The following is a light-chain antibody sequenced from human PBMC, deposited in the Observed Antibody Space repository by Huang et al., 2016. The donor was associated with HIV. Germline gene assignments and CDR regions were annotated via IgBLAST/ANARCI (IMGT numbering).Light chain of an antibody. V-gene: IGKV1-39*01. Sequence: DIQMTQSPSSLSASVGDRVTISCRPSQSIRDYLHWYQQKPGKAPNLLIYSASNLQSGVPSRFSGSGSGTDFTLTISSLQPEDFATYYCQQSYSIPPTFGGGTNVDIK. J-gene: IGKJ4*01. CDR2: SAS. CDR3: QQSYSIPPT. CDR1: QSIRDY.